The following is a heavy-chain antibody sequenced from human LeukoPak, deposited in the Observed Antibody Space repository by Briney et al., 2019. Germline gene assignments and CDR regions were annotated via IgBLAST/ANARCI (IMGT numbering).Heavy chain of an antibody. J-gene: IGHJ3*02. CDR1: GGSISSYY. Sequence: SVTLSLTCTVSGGSISSYYWSWIRQPPGKGLEWIGYIYYSGSTNYNPSLKSRVTISVDTSKNQFSLKLSSVTAADTAVYYCARGGMYYYDSSGYYYPGAFDIWGQGTMVTVSS. CDR3: ARGGMYYYDSSGYYYPGAFDI. V-gene: IGHV4-59*01. D-gene: IGHD3-22*01. CDR2: IYYSGST.